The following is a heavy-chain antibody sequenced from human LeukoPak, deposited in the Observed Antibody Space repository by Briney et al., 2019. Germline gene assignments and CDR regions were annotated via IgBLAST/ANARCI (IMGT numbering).Heavy chain of an antibody. D-gene: IGHD4-23*01. Sequence: VASVKVSCKASGGTFSSYAISWVRQAPGQGLEWMGGIIPIFGTANYAQKFQGRVTITADESTSTAYMELSSLRSEDTAVYYCAKDLRFTVVTPNDAFDIWGQGTMVTVSS. CDR1: GGTFSSYA. CDR3: AKDLRFTVVTPNDAFDI. V-gene: IGHV1-69*13. J-gene: IGHJ3*02. CDR2: IIPIFGTA.